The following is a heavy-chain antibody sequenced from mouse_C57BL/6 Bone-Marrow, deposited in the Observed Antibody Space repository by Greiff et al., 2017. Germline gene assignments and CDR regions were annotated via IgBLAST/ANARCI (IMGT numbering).Heavy chain of an antibody. CDR2: INPSTGGT. Sequence: VQLQQSGPELVKPGASVKISCKASGYSFTGYYMNWVKQSPEKSLEWIGEINPSTGGTTYNQKFKAKATLTVDKSSSTAYMQLKSLTSEDSAVYYCAKGPLSGRAYDDWGKGATLTVA. CDR3: AKGPLSGRAYDD. D-gene: IGHD4-1*01. CDR1: GYSFTGYY. V-gene: IGHV1-42*01. J-gene: IGHJ2*01.